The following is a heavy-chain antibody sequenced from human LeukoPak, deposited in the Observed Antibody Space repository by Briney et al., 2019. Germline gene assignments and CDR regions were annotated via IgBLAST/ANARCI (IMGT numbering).Heavy chain of an antibody. D-gene: IGHD3-16*01. V-gene: IGHV1-8*01. Sequence: ASVKVSCKASGYTFTSYDINWVRQATGQGLEWMGWMNPNSGNTGYAQKFQGRVTMNRNTSISTAYMELSSLRSEDTAVYYCARKPLFRGYYFDYWGQGTLVTVSS. CDR2: MNPNSGNT. CDR1: GYTFTSYD. CDR3: ARKPLFRGYYFDY. J-gene: IGHJ4*02.